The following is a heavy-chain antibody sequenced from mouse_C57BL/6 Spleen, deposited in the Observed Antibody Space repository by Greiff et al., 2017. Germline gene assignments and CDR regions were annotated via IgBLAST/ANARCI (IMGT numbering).Heavy chain of an antibody. CDR3: ARSRLTGTPFAY. Sequence: QVQLQQPGAELVMPGASVKLSCKASGYTFTSYWMTWVKQRPGQGLEWIGEIDPSDSYTNYNQKFKGKSTLTVDKSSSTAYMQLSSLTSEDSAVYYCARSRLTGTPFAYWGQGTLVTVSA. V-gene: IGHV1-69*01. D-gene: IGHD4-1*01. CDR2: IDPSDSYT. CDR1: GYTFTSYW. J-gene: IGHJ3*01.